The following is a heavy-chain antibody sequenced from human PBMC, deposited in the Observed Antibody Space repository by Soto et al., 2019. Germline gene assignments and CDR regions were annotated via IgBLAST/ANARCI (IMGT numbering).Heavy chain of an antibody. CDR1: GFTFSSYG. CDR3: AKSDLRITMTPVVGY. V-gene: IGHV3-30*18. D-gene: IGHD3-22*01. CDR2: ISYDGSNK. Sequence: PGGSLRLSCAASGFTFSSYGMHWVRQAPGKGLEWVAVISYDGSNKYYADSVKGRFTISRDNSKNTLYLQMNSLGAEDTAVYYCAKSDLRITMTPVVGYWGQGTLVTVSS. J-gene: IGHJ4*02.